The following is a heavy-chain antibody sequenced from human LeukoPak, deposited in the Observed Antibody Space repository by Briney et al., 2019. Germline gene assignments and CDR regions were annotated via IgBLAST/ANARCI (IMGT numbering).Heavy chain of an antibody. CDR2: ISGSGGST. CDR1: GFTFSSYA. D-gene: IGHD4-11*01. CDR3: AKRGSDYSDYAAKYFDY. V-gene: IGHV3-23*01. Sequence: PGESLKISCAASGFTFSSYAMSWVRQAPGKGLEWVSAISGSGGSTYYADSVKGRFTISRDNSKNTLYLQMNSLRAEDTAVYYCAKRGSDYSDYAAKYFDYWGQGTLVTVSS. J-gene: IGHJ4*02.